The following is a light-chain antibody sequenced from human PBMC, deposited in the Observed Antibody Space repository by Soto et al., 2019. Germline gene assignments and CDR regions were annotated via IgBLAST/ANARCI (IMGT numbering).Light chain of an antibody. CDR2: DAS. J-gene: IGKJ4*01. CDR3: QQRSNWPLT. Sequence: EIVLTQSPATLSVSPGERATLSCRASQSVSSYLAWYQQKPGQAPRLLIYDASNRATGIPARFSGSGSGTAFTLTTSSLEPDDFAVYYYQQRSNWPLTFGGGTKVEIK. V-gene: IGKV3-11*01. CDR1: QSVSSY.